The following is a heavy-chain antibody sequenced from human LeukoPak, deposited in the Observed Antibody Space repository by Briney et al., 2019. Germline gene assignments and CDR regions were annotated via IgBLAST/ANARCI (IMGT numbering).Heavy chain of an antibody. J-gene: IGHJ6*02. Sequence: GGSLRLSCAASGFTFSSYAMSWVRQAPGKGLEWVSGISSSGSNTYHADSVKGRFTISRDNSKNTLYLQMNSLRAADTAVYYCARDTFYYGMDVWGQGTTVTVSS. CDR1: GFTFSSYA. CDR2: ISSSGSNT. CDR3: ARDTFYYGMDV. V-gene: IGHV3-23*01.